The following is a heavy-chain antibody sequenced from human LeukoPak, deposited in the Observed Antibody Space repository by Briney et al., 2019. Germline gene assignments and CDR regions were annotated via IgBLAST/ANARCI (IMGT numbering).Heavy chain of an antibody. CDR1: GYTFTDYY. D-gene: IGHD6-13*01. V-gene: IGHV1-2*02. CDR3: AREEVIAAAGPTLDY. Sequence: ASVKVSCKASGYTFTDYYMHWVRQAPGQGLEWMGWINPNSGGTNYAQKFQGRVTMTRDTSISTAYMELSRLRSDDTAVFYCAREEVIAAAGPTLDYWGQGTLVTVSS. CDR2: INPNSGGT. J-gene: IGHJ4*02.